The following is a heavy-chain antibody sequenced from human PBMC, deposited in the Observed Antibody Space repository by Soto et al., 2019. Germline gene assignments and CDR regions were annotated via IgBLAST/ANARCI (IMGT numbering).Heavy chain of an antibody. V-gene: IGHV1-18*01. CDR1: GYTFPSDG. CDR2: ISAYNGYT. Sequence: DSVKISCKASGYTFPSDGISWVRQAPGQGLEWMGWISAYNGYTTYAQKLQGRVTMTTDTSTSTAYMELRSLRSDDTAVYYCARDFNIGGMDVWGQGTTVTVSS. D-gene: IGHD5-12*01. J-gene: IGHJ6*02. CDR3: ARDFNIGGMDV.